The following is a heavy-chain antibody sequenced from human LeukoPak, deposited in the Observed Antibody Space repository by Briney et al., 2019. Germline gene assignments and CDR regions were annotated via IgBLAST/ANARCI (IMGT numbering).Heavy chain of an antibody. J-gene: IGHJ3*02. D-gene: IGHD6-13*01. CDR1: GFTFSSYW. V-gene: IGHV3-7*01. CDR2: IKQDGSEK. Sequence: GGSLRLSCAASGFTFSSYWMSWVRQAPGKGLEGGANIKQDGSEKYYVDSVKGRFTISRDNAKNTLYLQRNRLRAAHPAVYYRERTKAAAAFHASDIWGQGTMVTASS. CDR3: ERTKAAAAFHASDI.